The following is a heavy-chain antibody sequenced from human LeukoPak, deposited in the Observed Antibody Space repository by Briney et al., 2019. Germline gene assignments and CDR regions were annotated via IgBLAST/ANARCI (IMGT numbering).Heavy chain of an antibody. D-gene: IGHD3-22*01. CDR3: ARLGYYDSSGYSADAFDI. V-gene: IGHV3-74*01. CDR2: INSDGINT. Sequence: GGSLRLSCAASGFTFSNYWMHWVRQAPGKGLVWVSRINSDGINTSYADSVKGRFTISRDNAKNTLNLQMNSLRAEDTAVYYCARLGYYDSSGYSADAFDIWGQGTMVTVSS. CDR1: GFTFSNYW. J-gene: IGHJ3*02.